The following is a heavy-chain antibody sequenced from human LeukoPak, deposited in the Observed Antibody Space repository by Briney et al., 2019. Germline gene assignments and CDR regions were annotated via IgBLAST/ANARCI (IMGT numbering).Heavy chain of an antibody. CDR2: IGTTGDT. D-gene: IGHD6-13*01. Sequence: PGGSLRLSCEACGFTFSGHDMHWVRQATGKGLEWVSAIGTTGDTYYSDSVRGRFTISRENAKNSLDLQMNSLRAGDTAVYYCARSPSYSSSWYALDSWGQGTLVTVSS. CDR3: ARSPSYSSSWYALDS. V-gene: IGHV3-13*01. CDR1: GFTFSGHD. J-gene: IGHJ4*02.